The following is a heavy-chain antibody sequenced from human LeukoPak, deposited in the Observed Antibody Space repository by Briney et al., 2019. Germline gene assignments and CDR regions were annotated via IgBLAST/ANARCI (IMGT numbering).Heavy chain of an antibody. CDR1: GGSISSGSYY. V-gene: IGHV4-61*02. CDR3: ARDQPGAYYYDSR. CDR2: IYTSGST. D-gene: IGHD3-22*01. Sequence: PSQTLSLTCTVSGGSISSGSYYWSWIRQPAGKGLEWIGRIYTSGSTNYNPSLKSRVTISVDTSKNQFSLKLSSVTAADTVVYYCARDQPGAYYYDSRWGQGTLVTVSS. J-gene: IGHJ4*02.